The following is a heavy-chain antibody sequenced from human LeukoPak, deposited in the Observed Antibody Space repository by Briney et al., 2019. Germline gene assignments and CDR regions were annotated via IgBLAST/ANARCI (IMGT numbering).Heavy chain of an antibody. J-gene: IGHJ4*02. Sequence: SQTLSLTCAISGDSVSSNSAAWNWIRQSPSRGLEWLGRTFYRSKWYNDYAVSEKSRITINPDTSKNQVSLQLNSVTPEDTAVYYCARETSFRYYDIWSGWDYWGQGTLVTVSS. D-gene: IGHD3-3*01. CDR2: TFYRSKWYN. CDR1: GDSVSSNSAA. CDR3: ARETSFRYYDIWSGWDY. V-gene: IGHV6-1*01.